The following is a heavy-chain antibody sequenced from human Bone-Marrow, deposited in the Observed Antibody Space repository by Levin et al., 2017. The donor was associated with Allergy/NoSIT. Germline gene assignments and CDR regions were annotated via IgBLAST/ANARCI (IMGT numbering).Heavy chain of an antibody. CDR1: GFAFGYYG. V-gene: IGHV3-33*01. CDR2: TWYDGSHK. J-gene: IGHJ4*02. Sequence: GESLKISCAASGFAFGYYGMHWVRQAPGKGLEWVAVTWYDGSHKYYADSMTGRFTISRDNSKNTLSLQMNSLRAEDTAVYHCARDGDCSGGTCHGPFDYWGQGTLVTVSS. D-gene: IGHD2-15*01. CDR3: ARDGDCSGGTCHGPFDY.